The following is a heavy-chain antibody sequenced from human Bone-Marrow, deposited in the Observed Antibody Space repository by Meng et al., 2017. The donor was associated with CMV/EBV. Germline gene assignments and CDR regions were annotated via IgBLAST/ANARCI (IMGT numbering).Heavy chain of an antibody. V-gene: IGHV1-46*01. CDR2: INPSGGST. J-gene: IGHJ6*02. Sequence: ASVKVSCKASGYTFTSYYMHWVRQAPGQGLEWMGIINPSGGSTSYAQKFQGRVTMTRDTSTSTVYMELSSLRSEDTAVYYCARVEIQLWFSSYYYGMDVWGQGTTVTVSS. CDR3: ARVEIQLWFSSYYYGMDV. D-gene: IGHD5-18*01. CDR1: GYTFTSYY.